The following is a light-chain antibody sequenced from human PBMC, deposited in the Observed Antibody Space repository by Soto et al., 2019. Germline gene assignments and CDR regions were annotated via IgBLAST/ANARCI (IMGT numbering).Light chain of an antibody. CDR3: QQYDDSSRT. J-gene: IGKJ1*01. V-gene: IGKV3-20*01. Sequence: SQAPGSRFLSPGERATLSCRASHTISSSYLAWYQQKPGQAPRLLMYGISRRATGIPDRFSGSGSGTDFTLTITRLEPEDFAVYYCQQYDDSSRTSGQGTKVDIK. CDR1: HTISSSY. CDR2: GIS.